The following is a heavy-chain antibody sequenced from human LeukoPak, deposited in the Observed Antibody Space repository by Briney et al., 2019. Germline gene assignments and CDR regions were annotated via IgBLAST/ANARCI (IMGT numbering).Heavy chain of an antibody. CDR3: ARMTNNEDMDV. V-gene: IGHV1-46*01. CDR2: INPSGGST. D-gene: IGHD4-11*01. CDR1: GYTFTSYY. J-gene: IGHJ6*02. Sequence: VASVKVSCRASGYTFTSYYIHWVRQAPGQGLEWMGIINPSGGSTTYGQKLQGRVTMTTDTSTSTAYMELRSLRSDDTAVYYCARMTNNEDMDVWGQGTTVTVSS.